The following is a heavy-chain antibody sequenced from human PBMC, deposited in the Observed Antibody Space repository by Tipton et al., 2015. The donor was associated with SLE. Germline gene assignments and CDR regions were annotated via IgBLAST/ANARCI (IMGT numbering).Heavy chain of an antibody. CDR3: ARAVGLNGTYRYYYSMDV. D-gene: IGHD1-26*01. V-gene: IGHV1-46*04. CDR1: GYTFTSYG. J-gene: IGHJ6*02. CDR2: INPSDGST. Sequence: QLVQSGAEVKNPGASVKVSCKTSGYTFTSYGVTWVRQAPGQGLEWMGIINPSDGSTSYAQKLQDRVTMTRDTSTNTVYMELSSLRSEDTAVYYCARAVGLNGTYRYYYSMDVRGQGTTVTVSS.